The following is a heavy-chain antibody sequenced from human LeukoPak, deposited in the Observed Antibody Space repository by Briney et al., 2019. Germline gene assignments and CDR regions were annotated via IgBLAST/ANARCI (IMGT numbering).Heavy chain of an antibody. Sequence: SVKVSCKASGGTFSSYTISWVRQAPGQGLEWMGRIIPIFGTANYAQKFQGRVTITTDESTSTAYMEPSSLRSEDTAVYYCARERLSRVAMVSFDYWGQGTLVTVSS. D-gene: IGHD5-18*01. CDR3: ARERLSRVAMVSFDY. J-gene: IGHJ4*02. V-gene: IGHV1-69*05. CDR2: IIPIFGTA. CDR1: GGTFSSYT.